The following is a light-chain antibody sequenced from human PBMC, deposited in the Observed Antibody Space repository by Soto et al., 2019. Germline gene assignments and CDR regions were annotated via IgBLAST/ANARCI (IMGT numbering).Light chain of an antibody. V-gene: IGLV2-8*01. CDR3: SSYAGNNNLV. Sequence: QSALTQPPSASGSPGQSVTISCTGTSSDVGGYSRVSWYQQHPGKAPKLMISEVSKRPSGVPDRFSGSKSGNTASLTVSGLQAEDEADYYCSSYAGNNNLVFGGGTKLTVL. J-gene: IGLJ2*01. CDR1: SSDVGGYSR. CDR2: EVS.